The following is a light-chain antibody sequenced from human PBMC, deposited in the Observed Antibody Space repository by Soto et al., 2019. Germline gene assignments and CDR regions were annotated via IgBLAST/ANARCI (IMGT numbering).Light chain of an antibody. CDR1: QSVRSN. CDR2: DAS. CDR3: QQYNDWPPFT. Sequence: EIVMKQSPGTLSVSPGEGATLSCRASQSVRSNLAWYQQKPGQTPRLLIYDASTRASGIPARFSGSGSGTEFTLTISSLQSEDFAVYFCQQYNDWPPFTFGPGTKVDIK. J-gene: IGKJ3*01. V-gene: IGKV3-15*01.